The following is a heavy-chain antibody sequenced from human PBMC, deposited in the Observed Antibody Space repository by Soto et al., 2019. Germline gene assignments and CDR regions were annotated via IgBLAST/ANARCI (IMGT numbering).Heavy chain of an antibody. V-gene: IGHV5-51*01. Sequence: PGESLKISFKGSGYSFTSYWIGWVRQMPGKGLEWMGIIYPGDSDTRYSPSFKGQVTISADKSISTAYMQGSSLKASDTAMYYCERSIGAAGTYPFDYWGQGTLVTVSS. CDR1: GYSFTSYW. CDR2: IYPGDSDT. J-gene: IGHJ4*02. D-gene: IGHD6-13*01. CDR3: ERSIGAAGTYPFDY.